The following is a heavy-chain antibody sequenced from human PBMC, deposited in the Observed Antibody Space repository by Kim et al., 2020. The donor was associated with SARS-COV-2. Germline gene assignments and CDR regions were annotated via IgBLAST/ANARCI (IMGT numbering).Heavy chain of an antibody. CDR1: GFNFGSYG. CDR2: IKQDGSMK. CDR3: VRAMDV. J-gene: IGHJ6*02. V-gene: IGHV3-7*01. Sequence: GGSLRLSCAASGFNFGSYGMNWVRQAPGKGLEWVANIKQDGSMKYYVDSVKGRFTISRDNAKNSLYLQMSSLRAEDAAVYYCVRAMDVWGQGTTVTVSS.